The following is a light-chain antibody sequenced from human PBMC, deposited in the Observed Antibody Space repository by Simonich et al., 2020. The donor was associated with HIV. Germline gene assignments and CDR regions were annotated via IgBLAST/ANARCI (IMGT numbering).Light chain of an antibody. Sequence: EIVLTQSPATLSLSPGERATLSCRASQSVSSNLAWYQQKPGQPPKLLIYWASTRESGVPDRFSGSGSGTDFTLTISSLQAEDVAVYYCQQYYSTSYTFGQGTKLEIK. V-gene: IGKV4-1*01. CDR3: QQYYSTSYT. J-gene: IGKJ2*01. CDR1: QSVSSN. CDR2: WAS.